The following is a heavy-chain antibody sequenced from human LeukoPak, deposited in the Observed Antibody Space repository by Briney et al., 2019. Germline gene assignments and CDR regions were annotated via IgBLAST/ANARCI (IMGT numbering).Heavy chain of an antibody. CDR1: GFTFSSYA. V-gene: IGHV3-23*01. CDR2: ISGSGGST. Sequence: GGSLRLACAASGFTFSSYAMSWVRQAPGKVLGWVSAISGSGGSTYYADSVKGRFTISRDNSKNTLYLQMNSLRAEDTAVYYCAKDHCSSTSCLGFDYWGQGTLVTVSS. J-gene: IGHJ4*02. D-gene: IGHD2-2*01. CDR3: AKDHCSSTSCLGFDY.